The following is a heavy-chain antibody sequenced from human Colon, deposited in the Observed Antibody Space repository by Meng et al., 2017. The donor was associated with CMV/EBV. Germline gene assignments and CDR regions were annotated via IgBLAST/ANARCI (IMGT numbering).Heavy chain of an antibody. Sequence: GSLRLSCTVSGGSIRSTSFYWGWIRQPPGKGLEWIGSVYYSGTTYFNPSLKSRVAISVDTSKNQFSLKLNSVTVADTAVYYCARVSRTRGGDCSFDCWGQGTLVTVSS. CDR1: GGSIRSTSFY. V-gene: IGHV4-39*07. CDR3: ARVSRTRGGDCSFDC. D-gene: IGHD2-21*01. CDR2: VYYSGTT. J-gene: IGHJ4*02.